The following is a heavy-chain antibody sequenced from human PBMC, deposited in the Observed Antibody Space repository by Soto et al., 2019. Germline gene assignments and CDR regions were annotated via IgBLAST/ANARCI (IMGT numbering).Heavy chain of an antibody. J-gene: IGHJ4*02. Sequence: QVQLVQSGVEVKKPGASVKVSCKASGYIFNSYGISWVRQAPGQGLEWMGWISPYNSHTNYAQQFQGRVTMTTDRSTSTVYMELRSLKSHDTAVYYCARDLGEIFGVVTDYWGQGTLVTVSS. CDR2: ISPYNSHT. CDR1: GYIFNSYG. CDR3: ARDLGEIFGVVTDY. V-gene: IGHV1-18*01. D-gene: IGHD3-3*01.